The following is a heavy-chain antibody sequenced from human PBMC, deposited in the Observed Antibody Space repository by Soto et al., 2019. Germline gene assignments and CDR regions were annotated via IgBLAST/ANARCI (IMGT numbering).Heavy chain of an antibody. J-gene: IGHJ6*02. D-gene: IGHD6-6*01. CDR1: GYSFTSYC. CDR3: ASRGGTIAARPVLHYYYYGMDV. CDR2: IDPSDSYT. V-gene: IGHV5-10-1*01. Sequence: GESLKISCHGSGYSFTSYCISLVLQMPGKGLDWMWRIDPSDSYTNYSPSFQGHVTISADKSISTAYLQWSSLKASDTAMYYCASRGGTIAARPVLHYYYYGMDVWGQGTTVTVSS.